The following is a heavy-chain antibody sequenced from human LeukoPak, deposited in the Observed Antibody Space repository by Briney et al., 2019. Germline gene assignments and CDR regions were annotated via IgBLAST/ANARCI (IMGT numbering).Heavy chain of an antibody. V-gene: IGHV3-23*01. CDR2: ISGSDRTT. J-gene: IGHJ4*02. CDR1: GFTFSRFA. CDR3: AKDGNYLDSSGYLIPFDY. Sequence: PGESLKISCEASGFTFSRFAMSWVRQAPGKGLEWVSSISGSDRTTYYADSVKGRFTISRDNSKNILYLQMNSLRADDTALYYCAKDGNYLDSSGYLIPFDYWGLGTLVTVSS. D-gene: IGHD3-22*01.